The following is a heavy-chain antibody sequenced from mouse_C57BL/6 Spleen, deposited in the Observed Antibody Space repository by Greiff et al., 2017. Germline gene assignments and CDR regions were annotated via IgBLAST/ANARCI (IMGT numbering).Heavy chain of an antibody. V-gene: IGHV1-15*01. J-gene: IGHJ3*01. D-gene: IGHD3-2*02. CDR2: IDPETGGT. CDR1: GYTFTDYE. CDR3: TRNPIDSPGYGFAY. Sequence: QVQLQQSGAELVRPGASVTLSCKASGYTFTDYEMHWVKQTPVHGLEWIGAIDPETGGTAYNQKFKGKAILTADKSSSTAYMELRSLTSEDSAVYYCTRNPIDSPGYGFAYWGQGTLVTVSA.